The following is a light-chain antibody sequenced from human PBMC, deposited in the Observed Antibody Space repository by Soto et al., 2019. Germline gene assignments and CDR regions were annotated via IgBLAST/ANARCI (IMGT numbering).Light chain of an antibody. V-gene: IGKV1-17*01. CDR3: QQYHSYWT. J-gene: IGKJ1*01. CDR1: QGIRDD. Sequence: DIQMTQSPSSLSASVGDRVTITCRASQGIRDDLGWYQQKPGQAPKRLIYAASSLQSGVPSRFSGSGSGTEFTLTISSLQTDDFSTYYCQQYHSYWTFGQGTKVE. CDR2: AAS.